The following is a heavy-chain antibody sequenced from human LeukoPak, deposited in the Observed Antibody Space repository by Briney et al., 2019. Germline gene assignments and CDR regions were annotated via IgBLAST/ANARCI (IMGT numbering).Heavy chain of an antibody. Sequence: GGSLRLSCAVSGFTFSRYAMSWVRQAPGKGREWVSAISGSGGSTYYADSAKGRFTISRDDSKNTLYLQMNSLRAEDTDVYYCANLDYWGQGALVTVSS. V-gene: IGHV3-23*01. CDR1: GFTFSRYA. CDR3: ANLDY. CDR2: ISGSGGST. J-gene: IGHJ4*02.